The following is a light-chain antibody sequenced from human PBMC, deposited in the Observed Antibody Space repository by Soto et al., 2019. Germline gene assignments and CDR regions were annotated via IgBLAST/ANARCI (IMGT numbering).Light chain of an antibody. J-gene: IGKJ3*01. CDR2: RAS. V-gene: IGKV3-20*01. Sequence: EIVLTQSPGTLSLSPGERATLSCRASQTISSSFLAWCQQKPGQAPRPLIYRASRRAPGIPDRFSGSGSWTDFTLTISRLEPEDFAVYYCHQFGSSPLDTFGPGTKVEIK. CDR3: HQFGSSPLDT. CDR1: QTISSSF.